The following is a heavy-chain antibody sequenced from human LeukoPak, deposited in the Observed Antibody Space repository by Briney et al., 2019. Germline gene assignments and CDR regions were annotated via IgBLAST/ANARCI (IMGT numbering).Heavy chain of an antibody. CDR2: IYPGDSDT. CDR3: ASSYYYDIPSLPDY. CDR1: GYSFTSCW. Sequence: GESLKISCKGSGYSFTSCWIGWVRQMPGKGLEWMGIIYPGDSDTSYSPSFQGRVTISADKSISTAYLQWSSLKASDTAMYYCASSYYYDIPSLPDYWGQGTLVTVSS. V-gene: IGHV5-51*01. J-gene: IGHJ4*02. D-gene: IGHD3-22*01.